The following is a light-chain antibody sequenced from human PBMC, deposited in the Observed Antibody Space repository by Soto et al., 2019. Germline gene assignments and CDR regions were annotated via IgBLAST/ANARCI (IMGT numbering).Light chain of an antibody. V-gene: IGKV1-9*01. CDR1: QGISSY. CDR2: AAS. Sequence: DVQLTQSPSFLSASVGDRVTITCRASQGISSYLAWYQQKPGKAPKLLIYAASTLQSGVPSRFSGSGSETAVSLTTSSPQPEDVATYYYQQRNSHPSVGQGTRLVIK. J-gene: IGKJ5*01. CDR3: QQRNSHPS.